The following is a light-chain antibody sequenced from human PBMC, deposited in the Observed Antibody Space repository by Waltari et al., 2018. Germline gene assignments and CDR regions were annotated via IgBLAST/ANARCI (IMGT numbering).Light chain of an antibody. Sequence: EIVLTPSPGTLSLSPGERATLPCRASQDVSTYLAWYQHKPGQAPSLLIYDASNRATGIPARFSGSGSGTDFTLTISSLEPEDFAVYYCQHRCNWPGHTFGGGARVEIK. CDR1: QDVSTY. CDR3: QHRCNWPGHT. J-gene: IGKJ4*01. CDR2: DAS. V-gene: IGKV3-11*01.